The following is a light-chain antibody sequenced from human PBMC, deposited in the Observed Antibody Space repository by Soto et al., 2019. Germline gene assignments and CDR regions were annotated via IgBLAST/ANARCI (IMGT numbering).Light chain of an antibody. CDR2: GAF. CDR1: QSVSSN. J-gene: IGKJ1*01. CDR3: QQYNDWPLT. Sequence: EIVMTQSPVTLSVSTGERVTLSCRASQSVSSNLAWYQQKPGQAPSLLIYGAFTRATGIPARFSGTGSGTEFTLTISSLQSEDFALYYCQQYNDWPLTFGQGTKVDI. V-gene: IGKV3-15*01.